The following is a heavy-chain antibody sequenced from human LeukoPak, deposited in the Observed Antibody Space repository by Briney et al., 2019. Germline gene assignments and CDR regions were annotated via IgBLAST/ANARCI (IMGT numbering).Heavy chain of an antibody. Sequence: PGGSLRLSCAASGFTFSSYWMHWVRHAPGKGLVWVSRINSDGSSTSYADSVKGRFTISRDNAKNTLYLQMNSLRAEDTAVYYCASIHYYGSGSYNDVDYGGQGTLVTVSS. J-gene: IGHJ4*02. V-gene: IGHV3-74*01. CDR2: INSDGSST. CDR1: GFTFSSYW. CDR3: ASIHYYGSGSYNDVDY. D-gene: IGHD3-10*01.